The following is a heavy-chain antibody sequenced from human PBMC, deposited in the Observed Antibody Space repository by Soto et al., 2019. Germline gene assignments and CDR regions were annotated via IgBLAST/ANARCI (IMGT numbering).Heavy chain of an antibody. CDR2: IYYSGST. CDR1: GGSISSSSYY. Sequence: SETLSLTCSVSGGSISSSSYYWGWIRQPPGKGLEWIGSIYYSGSTYYNPSLKSRVTISVDTSKNQFSLKLSSVTAADTAVYYCARLYYDFWSGFRSNYGMDVWGQGTTVTVS. D-gene: IGHD3-3*01. J-gene: IGHJ6*02. V-gene: IGHV4-39*01. CDR3: ARLYYDFWSGFRSNYGMDV.